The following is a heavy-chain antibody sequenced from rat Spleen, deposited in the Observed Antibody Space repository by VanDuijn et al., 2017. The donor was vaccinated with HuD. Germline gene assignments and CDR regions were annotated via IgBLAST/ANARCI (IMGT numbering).Heavy chain of an antibody. D-gene: IGHD1-2*01. V-gene: IGHV2-43*01. J-gene: IGHJ2*01. Sequence: QVQLKESGPGLVQPSQTLSLTCTVSGFSLTNFHVTWVRQPPGKGLEWVGVIWAGGSTAYNSLLKSRLSISRDTSKSQVFLKMNSLQREDTATYYCARVGYSSYIRYFDFWGQGVMVTVSS. CDR1: GFSLTNFH. CDR3: ARVGYSSYIRYFDF. CDR2: IWAGGST.